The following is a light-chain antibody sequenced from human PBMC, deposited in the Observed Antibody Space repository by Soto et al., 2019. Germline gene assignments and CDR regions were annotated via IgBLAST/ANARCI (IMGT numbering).Light chain of an antibody. V-gene: IGLV1-40*01. CDR1: SSNIGAGYD. J-gene: IGLJ1*01. CDR2: GNS. CDR3: QSYDSSLSGPYV. Sequence: QPVLTQPPSVSGAPGQRVTIFCTGSSSNIGAGYDVHWYQQLPGTAPKLLIYGNSNRPSGVPDRFSGSKSGTSASLAITGLQAEDEADYYCQSYDSSLSGPYVFGTGTKVTVL.